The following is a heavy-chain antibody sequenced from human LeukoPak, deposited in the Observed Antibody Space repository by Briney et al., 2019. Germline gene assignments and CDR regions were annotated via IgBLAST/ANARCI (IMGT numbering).Heavy chain of an antibody. CDR2: TNPNSGGT. CDR1: AYTFTGYY. D-gene: IGHD3-10*01. Sequence: ASVKVSCKASAYTFTGYYMHWVRQAPGQGLEWMGWTNPNSGGTNYAQKFQGRVTMTRDTSISTAYMELSRLRSDDTAVYYCARVRVSDDFFDYWGQGTLVTVSS. V-gene: IGHV1-2*02. CDR3: ARVRVSDDFFDY. J-gene: IGHJ4*02.